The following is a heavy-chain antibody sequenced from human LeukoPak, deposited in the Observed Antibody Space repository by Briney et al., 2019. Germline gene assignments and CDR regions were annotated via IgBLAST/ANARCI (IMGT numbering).Heavy chain of an antibody. V-gene: IGHV3-33*06. CDR2: IWYDGSNK. D-gene: IGHD5-12*01. J-gene: IGHJ4*02. Sequence: PGGSLRLSCAASGFTFSSYGMPWVRQAPGKGLEWVAVIWYDGSNKYYADSVKGRFTISRDNSKNTLYLQMNSLRAEDTAVYYCAKGAGHIVATMNTFDYWGQGTLVTVSS. CDR3: AKGAGHIVATMNTFDY. CDR1: GFTFSSYG.